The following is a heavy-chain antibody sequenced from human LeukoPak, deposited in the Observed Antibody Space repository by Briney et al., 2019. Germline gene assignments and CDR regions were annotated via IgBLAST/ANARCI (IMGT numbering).Heavy chain of an antibody. CDR1: GDSISSSSYY. D-gene: IGHD1-7*01. J-gene: IGHJ4*02. Sequence: PSETLSLTCTVSGDSISSSSYYWVWIRQPPGSGLEWIGTISYSGSTFYTPSLNSRVTISVDTSKNQVSLKLRSVAAADTAVYYCARRKTGTMEDSWGQETLVTVSS. V-gene: IGHV4-39*01. CDR2: ISYSGST. CDR3: ARRKTGTMEDS.